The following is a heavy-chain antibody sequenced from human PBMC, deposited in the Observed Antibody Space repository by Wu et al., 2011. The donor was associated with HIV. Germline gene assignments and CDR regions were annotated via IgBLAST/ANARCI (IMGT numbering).Heavy chain of an antibody. V-gene: IGHV1-69*14. CDR1: GGTFRSYA. CDR2: IMPIFGTA. J-gene: IGHJ4*02. CDR3: ATGRGFGESLPPYFDY. D-gene: IGHD3-10*01. Sequence: VQLVQSGAEVKKPGSSVKVSCKASGGTFRSYAISWVRQAPGQGLEWMGRIMPIFGTANYAQKFQGRVTITAHRSTSTAYMEVSSLRSEDTAVYYCATGRGFGESLPPYFDYWGQGTLVTVSS.